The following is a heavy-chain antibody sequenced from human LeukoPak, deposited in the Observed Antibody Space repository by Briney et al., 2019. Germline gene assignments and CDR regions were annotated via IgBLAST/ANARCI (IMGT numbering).Heavy chain of an antibody. CDR1: GGSISFYY. CDR3: ARGPYSGYTLRPLDY. V-gene: IGHV4-4*07. D-gene: IGHD5-12*01. J-gene: IGHJ4*02. Sequence: SETLSLICTVSGGSISFYYWNWIRQPAGKGLEWIGRIYPGGGTNYNPSLKSRVTISLDTSKNQFSLKLTSVIAADTAVYYCARGPYSGYTLRPLDYWGQGTLVTVSS. CDR2: IYPGGGT.